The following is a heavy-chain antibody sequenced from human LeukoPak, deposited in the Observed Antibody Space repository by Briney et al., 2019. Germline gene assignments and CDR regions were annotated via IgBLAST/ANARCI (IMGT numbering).Heavy chain of an antibody. CDR2: IGNSLSK. CDR3: AKGIRRGDSPLDS. Sequence: QPGGSLTLSCSASGFYFLDHPIHWVRQAPGKGPEWVSGIGNSLSKGYADSVRGRFTISRDNAGNSVYLQMKSLRPEDTALYYCAKGIRRGDSPLDSWGQGTLVTVSS. J-gene: IGHJ4*02. V-gene: IGHV3-9*01. CDR1: GFYFLDHP.